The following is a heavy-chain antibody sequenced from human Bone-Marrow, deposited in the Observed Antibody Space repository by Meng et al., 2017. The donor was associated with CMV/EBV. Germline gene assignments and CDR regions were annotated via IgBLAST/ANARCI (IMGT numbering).Heavy chain of an antibody. J-gene: IGHJ4*02. CDR1: GFTFSDYY. Sequence: GESLKISCAASGFTFSDYYMSWIRQAPGKGLEWVSYISSSSSTIYYADSVKGRFTISRDNAKNSLYLQMNSLRAEDTAVYYCARDKSPLDYWGQGTLVTVSS. CDR3: ARDKSPLDY. CDR2: ISSSSSTI. V-gene: IGHV3-11*01.